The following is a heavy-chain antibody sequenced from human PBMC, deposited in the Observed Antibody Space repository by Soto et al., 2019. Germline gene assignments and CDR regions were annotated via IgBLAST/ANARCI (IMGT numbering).Heavy chain of an antibody. CDR3: ARTRSAWSDFHYYSLDV. CDR1: GFTFNSYG. D-gene: IGHD1-26*01. CDR2: ISYDSTKT. V-gene: IGHV3-30*03. J-gene: IGHJ6*02. Sequence: GGSLRLSCAASGFTFNSYGMHWVRQGPGNGLEWVAFISYDSTKTYYADSVKGRFTISRDNSNSALYVQMNSLTGEDTAVYYCARTRSAWSDFHYYSLDVWGQGTTVTAP.